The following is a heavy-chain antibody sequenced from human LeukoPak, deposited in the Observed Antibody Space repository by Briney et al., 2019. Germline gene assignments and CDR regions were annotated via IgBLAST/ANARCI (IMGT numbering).Heavy chain of an antibody. CDR3: ARDFFRLVRGTFDY. CDR2: ISYDGSNK. D-gene: IGHD3-10*01. CDR1: GFTFSSYA. V-gene: IGHV3-30*04. J-gene: IGHJ4*02. Sequence: PGGSLRLSCAASGFTFSSYAMHWVRQAPGKGLEWVAVISYDGSNKYYADTVKGRFTISRDNSKNTLYLQMNSLRAEDTAVYYCARDFFRLVRGTFDYWGQGTLVTVSS.